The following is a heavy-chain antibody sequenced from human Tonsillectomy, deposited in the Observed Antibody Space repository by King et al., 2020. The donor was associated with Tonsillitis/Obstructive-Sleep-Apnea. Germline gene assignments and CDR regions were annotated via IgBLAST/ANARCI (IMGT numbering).Heavy chain of an antibody. D-gene: IGHD6-6*01. Sequence: VQLQESGPGLVKPSETLSLTCTVSGGSISSSYWSWIRQPPGKGLEWIGYIYYSGSTSYNPSLNSRVTMSVDTSKNQFSLKLSSVTAADTAVYYCAGSWLQYSSSSYFFDCWGQGTLVTVSS. V-gene: IGHV4-59*08. CDR3: AGSWLQYSSSSYFFDC. J-gene: IGHJ4*02. CDR1: GGSISSSY. CDR2: IYYSGST.